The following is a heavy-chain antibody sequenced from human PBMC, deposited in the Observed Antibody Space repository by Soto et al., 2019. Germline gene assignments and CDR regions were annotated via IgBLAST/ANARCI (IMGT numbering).Heavy chain of an antibody. D-gene: IGHD6-13*01. CDR1: GFTFDDYA. J-gene: IGHJ4*02. CDR3: AIDSGSGWYRDFDY. V-gene: IGHV3-9*01. CDR2: ISWNSGSI. Sequence: EVQLVESGGGLVQPGRSLRLSCAASGFTFDDYAMHWVRQARGKGLEWVSAISWNSGSIGYADSVKGRFTISRDNAKNSLYLQMNSLRAEDTALYYCAIDSGSGWYRDFDYWGQGTLVTVSS.